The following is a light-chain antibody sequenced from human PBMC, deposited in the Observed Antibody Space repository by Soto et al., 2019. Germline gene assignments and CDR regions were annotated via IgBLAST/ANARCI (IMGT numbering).Light chain of an antibody. V-gene: IGLV2-14*01. Sequence: QSVLTQPASVSGSPGQSITISCTGTNNDVGAYPYVSWYQQHPGTAPKLIIYEVTNRPSGISDRFSGSKSGNTASLTISGLQAEDESDYYCSSFATSGTTVIFGGGTKLPVL. CDR1: NNDVGAYPY. J-gene: IGLJ2*01. CDR3: SSFATSGTTVI. CDR2: EVT.